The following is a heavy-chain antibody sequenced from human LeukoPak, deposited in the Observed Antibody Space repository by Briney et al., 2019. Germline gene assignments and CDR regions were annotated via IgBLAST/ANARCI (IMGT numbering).Heavy chain of an antibody. V-gene: IGHV4-34*01. Sequence: SETLSLTCAVYGGSFSGYYRSWVRLPPGKGLEWIGEISHSGNINYNPSLKSRISISVDTSKNQFSLILTSVTAADTAVYYCASRNPTDYDSSDYSWSGNNWFDPWGQGTLVTVSS. CDR2: ISHSGNI. D-gene: IGHD3-22*01. CDR3: ASRNPTDYDSSDYSWSGNNWFDP. J-gene: IGHJ5*02. CDR1: GGSFSGYY.